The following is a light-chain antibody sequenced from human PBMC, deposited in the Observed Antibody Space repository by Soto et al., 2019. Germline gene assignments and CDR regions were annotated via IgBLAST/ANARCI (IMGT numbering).Light chain of an antibody. CDR3: QKYHSAPWT. CDR2: AAS. J-gene: IGKJ1*01. V-gene: IGKV1-6*02. CDR1: QGIRSD. Sequence: AIQMTQSPASLSASLGDRVTMSCGASQGIRSDLGWYQQKPGKAPKLLIYAASTLQSGVPSRFSGSGYGTDFNLTISSLQTEDLATYYCQKYHSAPWTFGQGTKVDIK.